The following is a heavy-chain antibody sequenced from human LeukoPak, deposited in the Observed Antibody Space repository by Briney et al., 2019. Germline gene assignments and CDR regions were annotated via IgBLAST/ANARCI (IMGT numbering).Heavy chain of an antibody. Sequence: SGPTLVKPTQTLTLTCTFSGFSLSTSGVGVGWIRQPPGKALEWLALIYWDDDKRYSPSLKSRLTITKDTSKNQVVLTMTNMDPVDTATHYCAPRIAAAGQRGDWFDPWGQGTLVTVSS. CDR3: APRIAAAGQRGDWFDP. J-gene: IGHJ5*02. V-gene: IGHV2-5*02. CDR2: IYWDDDK. D-gene: IGHD6-13*01. CDR1: GFSLSTSGVG.